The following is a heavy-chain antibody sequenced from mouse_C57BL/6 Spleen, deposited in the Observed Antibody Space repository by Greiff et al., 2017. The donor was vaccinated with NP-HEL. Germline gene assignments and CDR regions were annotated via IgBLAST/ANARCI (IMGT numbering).Heavy chain of an antibody. D-gene: IGHD2-2*01. CDR2: IDPSDSYT. J-gene: IGHJ4*01. CDR1: GYTFTSYW. CDR3: ARGLLWLRRGAMDY. Sequence: QVQLQQPGAELVKPGASVKLSCKASGYTFTSYWMQWVKQRPGQGLEWIGEIDPSDSYTNYNQKFKGKATLTVDTSSSTAYMQLSSLTSEDSAVYYCARGLLWLRRGAMDYWGQGTSVTVSS. V-gene: IGHV1-50*01.